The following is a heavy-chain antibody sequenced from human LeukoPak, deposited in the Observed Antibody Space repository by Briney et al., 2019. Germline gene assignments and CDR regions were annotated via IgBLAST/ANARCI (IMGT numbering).Heavy chain of an antibody. CDR1: EFTFDNYA. Sequence: GSLRLSCAASEFTFDNYAMSWVRQAPGKGLEWIGYISYSGSTNYNPSLKSRVTISVDTSKNQFSLKLSSVTAADTAVYYCARRSYSSPFDYWGQGILVIVSS. CDR2: ISYSGST. V-gene: IGHV4-59*08. CDR3: ARRSYSSPFDY. J-gene: IGHJ4*02. D-gene: IGHD6-19*01.